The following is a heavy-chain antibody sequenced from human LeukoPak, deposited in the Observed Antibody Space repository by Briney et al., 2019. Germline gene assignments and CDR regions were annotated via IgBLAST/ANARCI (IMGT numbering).Heavy chain of an antibody. V-gene: IGHV3-7*01. CDR3: ARGDFSDYGDYVDAFDV. Sequence: GGSLRLSCAASGFTCDNYWMSWVRQAPGKGLQWVANIKQDGSQKFYVDSVKGRFTISRDNTKNLLYLQMNSLRAEDTAVYYCARGDFSDYGDYVDAFDVWGQGTMVTVSS. D-gene: IGHD4-17*01. CDR2: IKQDGSQK. CDR1: GFTCDNYW. J-gene: IGHJ3*01.